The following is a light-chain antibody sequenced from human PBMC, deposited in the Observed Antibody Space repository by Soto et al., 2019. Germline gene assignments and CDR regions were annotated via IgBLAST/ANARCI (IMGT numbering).Light chain of an antibody. J-gene: IGLJ1*01. CDR2: DVS. V-gene: IGLV2-11*01. Sequence: QSALAQPRSVSGSPGQSVTISCTGPTIDDGTSNYVSWYQQHPGKVPKLMIYDVSERPSGVPGRFSGSKSGNTASLTISGLQPEDEADYYCCSYAVTFYVFGTGTKVTVL. CDR1: TIDDGTSNY. CDR3: CSYAVTFYV.